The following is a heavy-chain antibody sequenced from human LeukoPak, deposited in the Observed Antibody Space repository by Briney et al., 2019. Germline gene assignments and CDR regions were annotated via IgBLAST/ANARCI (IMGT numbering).Heavy chain of an antibody. V-gene: IGHV3-48*04. D-gene: IGHD3-10*01. J-gene: IGHJ6*03. CDR1: GFTFNTYS. CDR2: ISGSSTTV. CDR3: ARVLMVRGGEYFYMDV. Sequence: GGSLRLSCSASGFTFNTYSMNWVRQAPGKRLEWVSYISGSSTTVYYADSVKGRFTISRDNAKNSLYLQMNSLRAEDTAVYYCARVLMVRGGEYFYMDVWGKGTTVTVSS.